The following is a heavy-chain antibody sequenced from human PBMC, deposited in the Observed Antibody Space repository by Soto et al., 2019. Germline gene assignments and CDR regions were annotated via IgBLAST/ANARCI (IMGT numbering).Heavy chain of an antibody. CDR2: ISYDGSKK. J-gene: IGHJ4*02. D-gene: IGHD1-26*01. CDR3: ARDIDGWELPIGKADY. CDR1: GFTFSRYG. Sequence: QVQLVESGGGVVQPGRSLRLSCVVSGFTFSRYGMYWVRQAPGKGLEWVAVISYDGSKKYYGDSVKGRFTISRDNAKNSLYLQMNSLRAEDTAVYYCARDIDGWELPIGKADYWGQGTLVTVSS. V-gene: IGHV3-30*03.